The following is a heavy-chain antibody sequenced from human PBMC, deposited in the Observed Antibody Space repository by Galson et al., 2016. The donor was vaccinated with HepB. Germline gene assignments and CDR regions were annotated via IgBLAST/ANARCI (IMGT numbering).Heavy chain of an antibody. CDR3: ARDLGSRGLYATIDH. D-gene: IGHD6-13*01. Sequence: SLRLSCAASGFTFSGHGVHWVRQSPGKGLEWVALITYDGSKIYYADSVKGRFTISRDNSKNTLYLQMNTLRAEDTALYYCARDLGSRGLYATIDHWGQGTRVTVSS. CDR1: GFTFSGHG. V-gene: IGHV3-30*03. CDR2: ITYDGSKI. J-gene: IGHJ4*02.